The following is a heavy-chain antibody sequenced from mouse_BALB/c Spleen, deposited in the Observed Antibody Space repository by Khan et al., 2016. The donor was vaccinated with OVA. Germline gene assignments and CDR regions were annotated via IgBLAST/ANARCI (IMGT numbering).Heavy chain of an antibody. J-gene: IGHJ3*01. CDR1: GYTFTNYW. V-gene: IGHV1S132*01. Sequence: QVQLQQSGAELVKPGASVKLSCKTSGYTFTNYWIQWVKQRPGQGLGWIGEIFPGTGTTYYNENFKAKATLTIDTSSNTAYIQLSSLTSEDSAVYFCARAYFGNYDFTYWGQGTLVTVSA. CDR3: ARAYFGNYDFTY. CDR2: IFPGTGTT. D-gene: IGHD2-10*01.